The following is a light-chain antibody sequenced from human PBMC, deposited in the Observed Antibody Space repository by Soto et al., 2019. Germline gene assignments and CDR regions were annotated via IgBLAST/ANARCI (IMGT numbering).Light chain of an antibody. CDR1: SSNIGSNY. J-gene: IGLJ2*01. V-gene: IGLV1-47*01. CDR3: AAWDDSLSAHVV. CDR2: RNN. Sequence: QSVLTQPPSASGTPGQRVTISCSGSSSNIGSNYVYWYQQLPGTAPKLLIYRNNQRPSGVPDRFSGSKSGTSVSLAISGLRSDDEADYYCAAWDDSLSAHVVFGGGTKLTVL.